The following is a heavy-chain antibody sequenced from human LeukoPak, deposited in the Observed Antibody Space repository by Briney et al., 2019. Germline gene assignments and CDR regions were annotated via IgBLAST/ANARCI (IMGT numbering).Heavy chain of an antibody. CDR3: ARGITLFGVVNDAFDV. Sequence: PGGPLRLSCAASGFSFNNYWMHWVRQAPGKGLVWVSRVDSDGSSTTYADSVKGRFTISRDNAKNTLYLQMNSLRADDTAVYYCARGITLFGVVNDAFDVWGQGAVVTVSS. V-gene: IGHV3-74*01. CDR1: GFSFNNYW. J-gene: IGHJ3*01. CDR2: VDSDGSST. D-gene: IGHD3-3*01.